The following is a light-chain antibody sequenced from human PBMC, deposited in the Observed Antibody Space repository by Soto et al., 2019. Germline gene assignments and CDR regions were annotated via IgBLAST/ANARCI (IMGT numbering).Light chain of an antibody. V-gene: IGKV3-20*01. CDR2: GDS. CDR1: QSVSSSH. Sequence: EIVLTQSPDTLSLSPGETATLSCRASQSVSSSHLAWYQQKVGQAPRLLIYGDSRRATGIPDRFSGSGSGTDFTLIINRLDPEDFAVYYCQYYGTSTWTFGQGTKVDIK. J-gene: IGKJ1*01. CDR3: QYYGTSTWT.